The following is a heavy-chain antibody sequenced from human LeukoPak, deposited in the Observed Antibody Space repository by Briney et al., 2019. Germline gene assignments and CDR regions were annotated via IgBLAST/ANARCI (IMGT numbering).Heavy chain of an antibody. D-gene: IGHD3/OR15-3a*01. J-gene: IGHJ6*03. CDR1: GFTFSSYS. CDR2: ISSSSSTI. CDR3: ARDGMFFLTAYYYMDV. V-gene: IGHV3-48*01. Sequence: GGSLRLSCAASGFTFSSYSMNWVRQAPGKGLEWVSYISSSSSTIYYADSVKGRFTISRDNAKNSLYLQMNSLRAEDTAVYYCARDGMFFLTAYYYMDVWGKGTTVTVSS.